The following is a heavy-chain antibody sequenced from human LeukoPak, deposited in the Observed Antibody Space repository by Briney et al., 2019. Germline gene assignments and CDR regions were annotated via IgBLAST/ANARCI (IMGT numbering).Heavy chain of an antibody. J-gene: IGHJ4*02. CDR1: GFTFSSYA. CDR3: AKGSSHYYDSSGLKEDYFDY. Sequence: GGSLRLSCAASGFTFSSYAMSWVRQAPGKGLEWVSAISGSGGSTYYADSVKGRFTISRDNSKNTLYLQMDSLRAEDTAVYYCAKGSSHYYDSSGLKEDYFDYWGQGTLVTVSS. CDR2: ISGSGGST. D-gene: IGHD3-22*01. V-gene: IGHV3-23*01.